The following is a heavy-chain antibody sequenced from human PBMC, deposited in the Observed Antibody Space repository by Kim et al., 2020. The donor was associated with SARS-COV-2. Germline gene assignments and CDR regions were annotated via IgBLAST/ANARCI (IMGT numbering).Heavy chain of an antibody. V-gene: IGHV3-64*01. CDR1: GFTFSSYA. J-gene: IGHJ4*02. Sequence: GGSLRLSCAASGFTFSSYAMHWVRQAPGKGLEYVSAISSNGGSTYYANSVKGRFTISRDNSKNTLYLQMDSLGAEDMAVYYCACYMGRGVIKWSLLVWGQGTLVTVSS. CDR2: ISSNGGST. CDR3: ACYMGRGVIKWSLLV. D-gene: IGHD3-10*01.